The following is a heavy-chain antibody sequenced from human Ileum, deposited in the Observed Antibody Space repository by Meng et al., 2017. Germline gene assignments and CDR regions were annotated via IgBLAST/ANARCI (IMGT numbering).Heavy chain of an antibody. V-gene: IGHV4-39*07. J-gene: IGHJ5*02. CDR1: GGSISSSSYY. CDR3: ARTGPGIAVAGIGRLNP. CDR2: IYYSGST. D-gene: IGHD6-19*01. Sequence: QRQLQESGPGLVKPAETLSLTCTVSGGSISSSSYYWGWIRQPPGKGLEWIGSIYYSGSTYYNPSLKSRVTISVDTSKNQFSLKLSSVTAADTAVYYCARTGPGIAVAGIGRLNPWGQGTLVTVSS.